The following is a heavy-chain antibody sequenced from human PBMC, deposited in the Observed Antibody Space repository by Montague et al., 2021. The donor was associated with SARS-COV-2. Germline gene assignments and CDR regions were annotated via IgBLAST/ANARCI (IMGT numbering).Heavy chain of an antibody. CDR1: AGSISGHY. CDR2: IYYSGGA. V-gene: IGHV4-59*11. D-gene: IGHD3-10*01. Sequence: SETLSLTCSISAGSISGHYLAWIRQPPGKGLEWIAYIYYSGGANYNPSLRSRVTMSVDTSNNQFSLKLSSVTAADTAVYYCSRAVSVRRADSWFDPWGQGALVAVSS. J-gene: IGHJ5*02. CDR3: SRAVSVRRADSWFDP.